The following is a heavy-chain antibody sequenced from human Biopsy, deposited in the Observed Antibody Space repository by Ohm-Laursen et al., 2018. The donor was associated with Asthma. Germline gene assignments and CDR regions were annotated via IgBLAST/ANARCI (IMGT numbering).Heavy chain of an antibody. J-gene: IGHJ4*02. CDR1: GGSVSSDKYY. CDR3: ARGTIVAGIDY. CDR2: IFYSGAT. Sequence: GTLSLTCSVSGGSVSSDKYYWSWIRQPPGKGLEWIAYIFYSGATNYNPALKSRVAQSIDTSKRQFSLRLNSLSAADTAVYYCARGTIVAGIDYWGRGTLVTVSS. V-gene: IGHV4-61*01. D-gene: IGHD5-12*01.